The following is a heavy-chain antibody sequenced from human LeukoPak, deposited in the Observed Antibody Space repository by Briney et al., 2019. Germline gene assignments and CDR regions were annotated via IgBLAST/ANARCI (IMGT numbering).Heavy chain of an antibody. CDR1: GITVSSNY. CDR3: ARSIPIFGVVSYFDY. CDR2: IYSGGST. D-gene: IGHD3-3*01. V-gene: IGHV3-53*01. J-gene: IGHJ4*02. Sequence: GGSLRLSCAASGITVSSNYMSWVRQAPGKRLEWVSVIYSGGSTYYADSVKGRFTISRDNSKNTLYLQMNSLRAEDTAVYYCARSIPIFGVVSYFDYWGQGTLVTFSS.